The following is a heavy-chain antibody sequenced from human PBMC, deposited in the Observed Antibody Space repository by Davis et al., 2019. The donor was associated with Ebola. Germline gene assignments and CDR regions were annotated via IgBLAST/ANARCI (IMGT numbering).Heavy chain of an antibody. CDR3: ERDATTVTTIWFDP. CDR1: AYTFSGYA. J-gene: IGHJ5*02. CDR2: INVYNGHT. V-gene: IGHV1-18*01. D-gene: IGHD4-17*01. Sequence: AASVKVSCKTSAYTFSGYAISWVRQAPGQGLECIGRINVYNGHTNYAQNFQGRVTVSTDTSTSIAYMELRSLRSDDTALYYCERDATTVTTIWFDPWGQGTLVTVSS.